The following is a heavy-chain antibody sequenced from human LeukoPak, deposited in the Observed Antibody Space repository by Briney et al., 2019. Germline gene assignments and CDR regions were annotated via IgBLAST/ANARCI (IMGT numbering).Heavy chain of an antibody. V-gene: IGHV3-21*01. CDR2: ITSSSYL. D-gene: IGHD1-26*01. Sequence: GGSLRLSCAASGFTFSSYSMNWVRQAPGKGLEWVSSITSSSYLYYADSVKGRFTISRDNAKNSLYLQMNSLRAEDTAVYYCARDTWQYSGSYDFDYWGQGTLVTVSS. CDR1: GFTFSSYS. J-gene: IGHJ4*02. CDR3: ARDTWQYSGSYDFDY.